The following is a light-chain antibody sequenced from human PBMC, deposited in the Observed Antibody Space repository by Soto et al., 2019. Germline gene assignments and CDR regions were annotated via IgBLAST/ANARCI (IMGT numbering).Light chain of an antibody. V-gene: IGKV1-8*01. CDR1: QGISSY. Sequence: AILMTQSPSSLSASTGDRVTITCRASQGISSYLAWYQQKPGKAPKLLIYAASTLQSGVPSRFSGSGSGTDFTLTISCLQSEDFATYYCQQSYSTPPTFGQGTRLEIK. CDR3: QQSYSTPPT. J-gene: IGKJ5*01. CDR2: AAS.